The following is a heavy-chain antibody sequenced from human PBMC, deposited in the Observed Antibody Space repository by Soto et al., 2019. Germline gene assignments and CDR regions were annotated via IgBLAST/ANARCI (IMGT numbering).Heavy chain of an antibody. D-gene: IGHD2-21*02. CDR2: MYNTGST. Sequence: SETLSLTCTVSGGSISSYYWSWIRQPPGKGLEWIGYMYNTGSTIYNPSLKSRVTISVDTSKNQFSLKLNSVTAADTAVYYCARDLWGYCGADCYPLDVWGQGTTVPVS. CDR3: ARDLWGYCGADCYPLDV. J-gene: IGHJ6*02. CDR1: GGSISSYY. V-gene: IGHV4-59*01.